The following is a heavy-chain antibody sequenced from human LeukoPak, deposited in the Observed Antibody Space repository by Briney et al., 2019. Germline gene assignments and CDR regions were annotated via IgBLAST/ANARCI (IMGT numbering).Heavy chain of an antibody. D-gene: IGHD3-9*01. CDR1: GYTFTGYY. CDR2: INPNSGGT. V-gene: IGHV1-2*02. Sequence: ASVKVSCKASGYTFTGYYMHWVRQAPGQGLEWMGWINPNSGGTNYAQKLQGRVTMTTDTSTSTAYMELRSLRSDDTAVYYCARGRRYFDWLLFYAGHDAFDIWGQGTMVTVSS. J-gene: IGHJ3*02. CDR3: ARGRRYFDWLLFYAGHDAFDI.